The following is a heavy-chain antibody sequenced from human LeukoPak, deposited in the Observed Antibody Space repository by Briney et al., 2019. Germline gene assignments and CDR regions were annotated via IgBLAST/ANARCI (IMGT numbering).Heavy chain of an antibody. CDR3: ARGTGWPQFDY. D-gene: IGHD6-19*01. V-gene: IGHV6-1*01. CDR2: TYYKSAWYN. Sequence: SQTLSLTCAISGDSVSRDSIAWNWIRQSPSRGLEWLGRTYYKSAWYNDYAVSVKGRITINPDTSKNQFSLQLNSVTPEDTAVYYCARGTGWPQFDYWGQGTLVTVSS. CDR1: GDSVSRDSIA. J-gene: IGHJ4*02.